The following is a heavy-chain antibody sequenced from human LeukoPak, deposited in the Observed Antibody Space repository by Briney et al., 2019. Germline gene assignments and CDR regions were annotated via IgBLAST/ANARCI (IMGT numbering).Heavy chain of an antibody. CDR3: TKDHDSTGLYQDRDY. V-gene: IGHV3-23*01. J-gene: IGHJ4*02. CDR1: GFTFSRYA. CDR2: ISTSGNT. Sequence: PGGSLRLSCAASGFTFSRYAMNWVRQAPGKGLKWVSTISTSGNTHYADSVKGRFTISRDNSKNTLYLQMNSLRDEDTAIYYCTKDHDSTGLYQDRDYWGQGTLVTISS. D-gene: IGHD6-19*01.